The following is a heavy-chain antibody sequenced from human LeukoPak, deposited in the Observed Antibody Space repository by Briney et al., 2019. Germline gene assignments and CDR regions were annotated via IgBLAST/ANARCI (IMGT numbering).Heavy chain of an antibody. V-gene: IGHV4-39*01. CDR2: IYFSGST. J-gene: IGHJ4*02. Sequence: SETLSLTCTVSSDSISRSNYYWGWIRQPPLRGLEWIGIIYFSGSTYYNPYLNSRVPISVDTSKNQFSLKLTSVTATDTAVYYCTRHLVSSPSRPFHHWGQGTLVTVSS. CDR3: TRHLVSSPSRPFHH. CDR1: SDSISRSNYY. D-gene: IGHD6-6*01.